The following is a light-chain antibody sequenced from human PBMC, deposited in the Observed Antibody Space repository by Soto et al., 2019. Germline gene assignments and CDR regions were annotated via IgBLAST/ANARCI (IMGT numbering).Light chain of an antibody. CDR3: QQYGSSPPIT. J-gene: IGKJ5*01. CDR1: QSVSSSY. CDR2: GAS. Sequence: IVMTQCPDNLSLSPAERATLSCGASQSVSSSYLAWYQQKPGQAPRLLIYGASSRATGIPDRFSGSGSGTDFTLTISRLEPEDFAVYYCQQYGSSPPITFGQGTRLEIK. V-gene: IGKV3-20*01.